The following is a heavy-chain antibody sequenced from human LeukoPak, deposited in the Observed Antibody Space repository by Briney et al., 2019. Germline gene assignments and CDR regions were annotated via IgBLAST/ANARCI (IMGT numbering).Heavy chain of an antibody. V-gene: IGHV3-9*01. Sequence: QPGRSLRLSCAASGFTFDDYAMHWVRQAPGKGLEWVSGISWNSGSIGYADSVKGRFTISRDNAKNSLYLQMNSLRAEDTAVYYCARGPYYYDSSVPDYWGQGTLVTVSS. CDR2: ISWNSGSI. J-gene: IGHJ4*02. D-gene: IGHD3-22*01. CDR1: GFTFDDYA. CDR3: ARGPYYYDSSVPDY.